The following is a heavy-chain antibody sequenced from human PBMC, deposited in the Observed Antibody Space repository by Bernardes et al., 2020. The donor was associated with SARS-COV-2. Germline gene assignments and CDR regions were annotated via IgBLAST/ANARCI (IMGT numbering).Heavy chain of an antibody. CDR2: ISRSGSTT. CDR3: AKVRDTSGIYYYGMDV. D-gene: IGHD3-22*01. J-gene: IGHJ6*02. CDR1: GFTFSSSA. V-gene: IGHV3-23*01. Sequence: GGSLRLSCAASGFTFSSSAMSWVRQAPGKGLEWVSAISRSGSTTYYVDSVKGRFTISRDNSKNNLYLQMNSLRAEDTAVYYCAKVRDTSGIYYYGMDVWGQGTTVTVSS.